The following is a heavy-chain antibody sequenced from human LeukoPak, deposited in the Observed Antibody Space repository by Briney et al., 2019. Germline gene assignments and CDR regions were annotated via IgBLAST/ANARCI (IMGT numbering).Heavy chain of an antibody. D-gene: IGHD5-24*01. J-gene: IGHJ4*02. V-gene: IGHV3-21*01. CDR3: AREVAIILRYFDY. CDR2: ISSSSSYI. CDR1: GFTFSSYS. Sequence: GGSLRLSCAASGFTFSSYSMNWVRQAPGKGLEWVSSISSSSSYIYYADSVKGRFTISRDNAKNSLYLQMNSLRAEDTAVYYCAREVAIILRYFDYWGQGTLVTVSS.